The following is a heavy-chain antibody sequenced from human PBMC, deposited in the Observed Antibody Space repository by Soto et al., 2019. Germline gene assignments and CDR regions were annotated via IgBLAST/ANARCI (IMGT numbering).Heavy chain of an antibody. J-gene: IGHJ5*02. CDR2: INPNSGGT. D-gene: IGHD3-3*01. CDR1: GYTFTGYY. Sequence: ASVKVSCKASGYTFTGYYMHWVRQAPGQGLEWMGWINPNSGGTNYAQKFQGWVTMTRDTSISTAYMELSRLRSDDTAVYYCARASSYDDFWSGYYNGWFDPWGQGTLVTVS. V-gene: IGHV1-2*04. CDR3: ARASSYDDFWSGYYNGWFDP.